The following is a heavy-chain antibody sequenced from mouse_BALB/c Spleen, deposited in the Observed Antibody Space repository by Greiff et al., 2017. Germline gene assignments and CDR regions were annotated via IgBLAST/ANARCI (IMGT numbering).Heavy chain of an antibody. J-gene: IGHJ3*01. CDR2: ISTYYGDA. V-gene: IGHV1S137*01. CDR3: AVDSFSWFAY. CDR1: GYTFTDYA. Sequence: QVQLQQSGAELVRPGVSVKISCKGSGYTFTDYAMHWVKQSHAKSLEWIGVISTYYGDASYNQKFKGKATMTVDKSSSTAYMELARLTSEDSAIYYCAVDSFSWFAYWGQGTLVTVSA. D-gene: IGHD3-2*01.